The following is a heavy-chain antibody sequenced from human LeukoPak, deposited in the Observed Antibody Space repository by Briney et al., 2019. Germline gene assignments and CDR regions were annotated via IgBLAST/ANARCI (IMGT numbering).Heavy chain of an antibody. D-gene: IGHD4-17*01. J-gene: IGHJ5*01. V-gene: IGHV4-59*08. Sequence: SETLSLTCTVSGDSITSFYWNWIRQPPGGGLEWIGRISYSGNTNYNPSLKSRVIISRDTSKNQFSLELTSVTAADTAVYYCAKRIIEARDNGESNWPDPWGQGILVTVSS. CDR3: AKRIIEARDNGESNWPDP. CDR1: GDSITSFY. CDR2: ISYSGNT.